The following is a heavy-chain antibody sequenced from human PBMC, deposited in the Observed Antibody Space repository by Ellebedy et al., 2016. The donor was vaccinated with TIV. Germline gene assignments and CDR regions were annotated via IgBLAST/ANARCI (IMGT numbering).Heavy chain of an antibody. CDR1: GFTVSSNY. V-gene: IGHV3-53*01. J-gene: IGHJ4*02. CDR2: IYSGGST. Sequence: GESLKISCAASGFTVSSNYMSWVRQAPGKGLEWVSVIYSGGSTYYADSVKGRFTISRDNSKNTLYLQMNSLRAEDTAVYYCARREGYSSGWLGNWGQGTLVTVSS. CDR3: ARREGYSSGWLGN. D-gene: IGHD6-19*01.